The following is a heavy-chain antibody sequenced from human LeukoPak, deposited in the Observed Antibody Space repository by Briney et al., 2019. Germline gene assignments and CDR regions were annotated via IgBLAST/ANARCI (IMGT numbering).Heavy chain of an antibody. CDR2: ISSSSSYI. V-gene: IGHV3-21*01. CDR1: GFTFSSYT. J-gene: IGHJ4*02. D-gene: IGHD3-22*01. CDR3: ARDLLYDSSGPHDY. Sequence: GGSLRLSCAASGFTFSSYTMNWVRQAPGKGLEWVSSISSSSSYIYYADSVKGRLTISRDNAKNSLYLQMNSLRAEDTAVYYCARDLLYDSSGPHDYWGQGTLVTVSS.